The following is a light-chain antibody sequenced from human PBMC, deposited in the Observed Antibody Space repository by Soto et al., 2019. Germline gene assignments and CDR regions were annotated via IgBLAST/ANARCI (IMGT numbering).Light chain of an antibody. V-gene: IGLV2-14*03. Sequence: QSVLTQPASMSGSPGQSITISCTGTSGDVGGYNYVSWYQQHPDKAPKLMIYEISNRPSGVSNRFSGSKSGNTASLTISGLQAEDEADYYCCSYASSSTLYVFGTGTKVTVL. CDR3: CSYASSSTLYV. J-gene: IGLJ1*01. CDR2: EIS. CDR1: SGDVGGYNY.